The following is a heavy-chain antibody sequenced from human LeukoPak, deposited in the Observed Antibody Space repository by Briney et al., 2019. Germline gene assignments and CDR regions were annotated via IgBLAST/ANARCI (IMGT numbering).Heavy chain of an antibody. CDR3: ATLKDYVWGSYRRDY. D-gene: IGHD3-16*02. V-gene: IGHV1-24*01. J-gene: IGHJ4*02. Sequence: GASVKVSCKVSGYTLTELSMHWVRQAPGKGLEWMGGFDPEDGETIYAQKFQGRVTMTEDTSTDTAYMELSSLRSEDTAVYYCATLKDYVWGSYRRDYWGQGTLVTVSS. CDR2: FDPEDGET. CDR1: GYTLTELS.